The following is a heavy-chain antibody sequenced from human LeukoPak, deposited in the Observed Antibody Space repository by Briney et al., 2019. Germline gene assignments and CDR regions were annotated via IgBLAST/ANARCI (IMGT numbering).Heavy chain of an antibody. J-gene: IGHJ4*02. V-gene: IGHV3-15*01. Sequence: PGGSLRLSCAASGFTFSNAWMSWVRQAPGKGLEWVGRIKSETDGGTTDYAAPVKGRFTIPRDDSKNTLYLQMNSLKTEDTAVYYCTTDPDYYDSSGYSDYWGQGTLVTVSS. CDR1: GFTFSNAW. CDR3: TTDPDYYDSSGYSDY. CDR2: IKSETDGGTT. D-gene: IGHD3-22*01.